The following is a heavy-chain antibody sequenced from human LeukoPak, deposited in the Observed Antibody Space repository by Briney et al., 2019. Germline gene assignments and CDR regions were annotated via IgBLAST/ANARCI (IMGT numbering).Heavy chain of an antibody. D-gene: IGHD4-17*01. CDR1: GGSFSDSY. Sequence: PSETLSLTCAVYGGSFSDSYWTWIRQPPGKGLEWIGEINQSESTNYNPSLESRCTISIDTSKIQFSLKLFSVTAADTAIYYCARVLTVSYFDSWGQGTLVTVSS. J-gene: IGHJ4*02. V-gene: IGHV4-34*01. CDR2: INQSEST. CDR3: ARVLTVSYFDS.